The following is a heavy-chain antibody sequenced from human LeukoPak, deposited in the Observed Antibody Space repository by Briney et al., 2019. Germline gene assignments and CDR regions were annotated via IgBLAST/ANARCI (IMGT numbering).Heavy chain of an antibody. Sequence: VASVKVSCKASGYTFTSYGISWVRQAPGQGLEWLGWISAYNGNTNYAQKLQGRVTMTTDTSTSTAYMELRSLRSEDTAVYYCARGPGGAAAGKSDYWGQGTLVTVSS. J-gene: IGHJ4*02. CDR1: GYTFTSYG. CDR3: ARGPGGAAAGKSDY. V-gene: IGHV1-18*01. D-gene: IGHD6-13*01. CDR2: ISAYNGNT.